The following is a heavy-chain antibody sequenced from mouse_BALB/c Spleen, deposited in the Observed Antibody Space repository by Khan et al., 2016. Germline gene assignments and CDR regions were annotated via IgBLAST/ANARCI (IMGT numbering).Heavy chain of an antibody. D-gene: IGHD1-1*02. CDR2: IYPGGDYT. Sequence: QVRLQQSGAELVRPGTSVKMSCKAAGYNFTNYWIGWVKQRPGHGLEWIGDIYPGGDYTEYNEKFKGKATLTADTSSTTVYMQFSSLTSEDSAIYYSARSGGNYYYSMDYWGQGTSVTVSS. CDR1: GYNFTNYW. J-gene: IGHJ4*01. CDR3: ARSGGNYYYSMDY. V-gene: IGHV1-63*02.